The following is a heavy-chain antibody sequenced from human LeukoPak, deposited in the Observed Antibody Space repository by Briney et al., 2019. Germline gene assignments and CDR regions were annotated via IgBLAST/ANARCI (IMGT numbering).Heavy chain of an antibody. D-gene: IGHD1-26*01. CDR2: VYHSGST. CDR3: VGVTWCVDFDF. V-gene: IGHV4-61*01. J-gene: IGHJ3*01. Sequence: SETLSFTCSVWVRSVSSNSYLGSWIRQPPGKGLEWIGYVYHSGSTNYNPSLKSRVTISMDTSKNQFSLKLSSVTAAYSSVNYQVGVTWCVDFDFWGQGTMVTVSS. CDR1: VRSVSSNSYL.